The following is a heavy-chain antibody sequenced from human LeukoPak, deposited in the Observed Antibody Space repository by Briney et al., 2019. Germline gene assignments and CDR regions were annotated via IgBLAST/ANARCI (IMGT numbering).Heavy chain of an antibody. CDR1: GFTFSSYG. CDR2: ISYDGSNQ. J-gene: IGHJ3*02. V-gene: IGHV3-30*18. Sequence: PGGSLRLSCAASGFTFSSYGMHWVRQAPGKGLEWVAVISYDGSNQYYADSVKGRFTISRDNSKNTLYLQMNSLRAEDTAVYYCAKPLIFHNWGYAFDIWGQGTMVTVSS. CDR3: AKPLIFHNWGYAFDI. D-gene: IGHD7-27*01.